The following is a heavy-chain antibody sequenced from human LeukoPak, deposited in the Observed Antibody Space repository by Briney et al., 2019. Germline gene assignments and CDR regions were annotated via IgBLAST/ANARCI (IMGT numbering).Heavy chain of an antibody. V-gene: IGHV3-15*01. D-gene: IGHD4-17*01. CDR2: IKSKTDGGTT. CDR3: TTVDYGDAFDI. Sequence: NPGGSLRLSCAASGFTFSNAWMSWVRQAPGKGLEWVGLIKSKTDGGTTDYAAPLKGRFTISRDDLKNMLYLQMNSLKTEDTAVYCCTTVDYGDAFDIWGQGTMVTVSS. CDR1: GFTFSNAW. J-gene: IGHJ3*02.